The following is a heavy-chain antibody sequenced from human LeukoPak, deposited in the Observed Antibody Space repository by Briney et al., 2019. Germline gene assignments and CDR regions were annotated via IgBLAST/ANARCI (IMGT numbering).Heavy chain of an antibody. V-gene: IGHV3-23*01. D-gene: IGHD2-8*02. CDR1: GFTFSFYG. Sequence: GGSLRLSCAASGFTFSFYGMSWVRQAPGKGLEWVSAISGSGTSTYYADSVKGRFTISRDNAKNSLYLQMNSLRAEDTALYYCARPSRSWVSGTGVGHFDYWGQGTLVTVSS. J-gene: IGHJ4*02. CDR3: ARPSRSWVSGTGVGHFDY. CDR2: ISGSGTST.